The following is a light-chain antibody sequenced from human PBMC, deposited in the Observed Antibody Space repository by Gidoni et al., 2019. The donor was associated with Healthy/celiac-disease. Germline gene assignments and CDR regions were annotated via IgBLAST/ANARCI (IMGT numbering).Light chain of an antibody. J-gene: IGKJ4*01. V-gene: IGKV3-15*01. CDR3: QQYNNWPPLT. Sequence: EIVMTQSPATLSVSPGERATLSCRASQSVSSNLARYQQKPGQAPRHLIYGASTRATGIPASFSGSGSATEYTLTISSLQSEDVAVYYCQQYNNWPPLTFGGGTKVEIK. CDR2: GAS. CDR1: QSVSSN.